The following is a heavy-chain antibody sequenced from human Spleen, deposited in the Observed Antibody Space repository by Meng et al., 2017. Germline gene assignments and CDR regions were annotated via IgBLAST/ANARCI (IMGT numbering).Heavy chain of an antibody. CDR1: GYPFNTYS. Sequence: QGQRVQSGAQVKKPGASVRVSCKTSGYPFNTYSITWVRQAPGQGLEWMGWVSTDNGDTRYAHKFQGRVTVSADRPTATAYMELRSLRSDDTAVYYCATGSGNNNIRFDYWGQGTLVTVSS. D-gene: IGHD3-10*01. CDR3: ATGSGNNNIRFDY. CDR2: VSTDNGDT. J-gene: IGHJ4*02. V-gene: IGHV1-18*01.